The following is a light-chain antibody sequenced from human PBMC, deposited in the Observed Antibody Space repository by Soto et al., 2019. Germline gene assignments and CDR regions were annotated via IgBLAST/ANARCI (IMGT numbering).Light chain of an antibody. J-gene: IGKJ1*01. CDR3: QQYNNWWT. CDR1: QSVSSSY. CDR2: GAS. V-gene: IGKV3-20*01. Sequence: EIVLTQSACTLSLSPGERATLSCRASQSVSSSYLAWYQQKPGQAPRLLIYGASSRATGIPDRFSGSGSETDFTLTISRLEPEDFAVYYCQQYNNWWTFGQGTKVDIK.